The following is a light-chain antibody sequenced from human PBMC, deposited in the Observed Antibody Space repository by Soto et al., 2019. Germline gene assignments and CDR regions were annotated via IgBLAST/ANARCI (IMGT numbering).Light chain of an antibody. CDR1: QGINNY. Sequence: DIQLTQSPSFLSASVGDRVTITCRASQGINNYLAWYRQKPGKAPKLLIYAASTLQSGVPSRFSGSGSGTEFTLTISSLXXXXXXXYYCQQVNSYPITFGQGTRLXIX. J-gene: IGKJ5*01. V-gene: IGKV1-9*01. CDR2: AAS. CDR3: QQVNSYPIT.